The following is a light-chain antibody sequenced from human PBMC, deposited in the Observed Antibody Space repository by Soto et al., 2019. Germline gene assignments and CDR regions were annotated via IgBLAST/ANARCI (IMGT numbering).Light chain of an antibody. V-gene: IGKV3-11*01. CDR2: DAS. J-gene: IGKJ4*01. CDR1: QSVSSY. CDR3: QQYGSSPT. Sequence: EIVLTQSPATLSLSPGERATLSCRASQSVSSYLAWYQQKPGQAPRLLIYDASNRATGIPARFRGSGSGTDFTLSISSLEPEDFAVYYCQQYGSSPTFGGGTKVDIK.